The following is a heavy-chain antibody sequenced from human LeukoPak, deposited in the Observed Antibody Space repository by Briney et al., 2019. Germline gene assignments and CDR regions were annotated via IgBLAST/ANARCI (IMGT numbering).Heavy chain of an antibody. CDR2: ISSSSSYI. Sequence: GGSLRLSCAASGFTFSSYSMNWIRQAPGKGLEWVSSISSSSSYIYYADSVKGRFTISRDNAKNSLYLQMNSLRAEDTAVYYCARDRGWSGGRPSDYWGQGTLVTVSS. CDR1: GFTFSSYS. D-gene: IGHD3-3*01. CDR3: ARDRGWSGGRPSDY. V-gene: IGHV3-21*01. J-gene: IGHJ4*02.